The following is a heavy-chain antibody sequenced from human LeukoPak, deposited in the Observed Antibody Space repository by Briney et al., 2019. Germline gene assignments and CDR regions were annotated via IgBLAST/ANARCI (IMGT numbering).Heavy chain of an antibody. CDR2: INTDGSST. V-gene: IGHV3-74*01. D-gene: IGHD3-3*01. Sequence: GGSLRLSCAASGFTFSSYWMHWVRQAPGKGLVWVSRINTDGSSTSYADSVKGRFTISRDNAKNTLYLQMNSLRAEDTAVYYCARNFGVVDDAFDIWGQGTMVTVSS. CDR1: GFTFSSYW. CDR3: ARNFGVVDDAFDI. J-gene: IGHJ3*02.